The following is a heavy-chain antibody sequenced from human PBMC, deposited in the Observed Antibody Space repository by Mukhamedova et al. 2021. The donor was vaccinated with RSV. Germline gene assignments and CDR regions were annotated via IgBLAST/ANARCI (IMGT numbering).Heavy chain of an antibody. D-gene: IGHD2-2*01. CDR3: ARGLHQYQLPY. J-gene: IGHJ4*02. V-gene: IGHV4-34*01. Sequence: NPSLKSRVTISVDTSKNQFSLKLSSVTAADTAVYYCARGLHQYQLPYWGQGTLVTVSS.